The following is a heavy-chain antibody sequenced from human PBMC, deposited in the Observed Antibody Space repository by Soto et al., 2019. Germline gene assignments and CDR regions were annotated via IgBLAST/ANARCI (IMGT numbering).Heavy chain of an antibody. CDR2: IYYSGST. Sequence: SETLSLTCAVSGGSISSGDSSWSWIRQPPGKGLEWIGSIYYSGSTYYNPSLKSRVTISVDTSKNQFSLKLSSVTAADTAVYYCASPKIAFYNWFDPWGQGTLVTVSS. D-gene: IGHD3-3*02. CDR1: GGSISSGDSS. V-gene: IGHV4-30-2*03. J-gene: IGHJ5*02. CDR3: ASPKIAFYNWFDP.